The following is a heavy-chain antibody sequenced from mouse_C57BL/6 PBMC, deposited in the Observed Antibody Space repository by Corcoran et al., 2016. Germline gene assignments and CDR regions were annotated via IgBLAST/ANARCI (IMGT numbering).Heavy chain of an antibody. J-gene: IGHJ4*01. CDR2: INTYSGVP. CDR1: GYTFTTYG. Sequence: QIQLVQSGPELKKPGETVKISCKASGYTFTTYGMSWVKKAPGKGLKWMGWINTYSGVPTYADDFKGRFAFSLETSASTAYLQINNLKNEDTATYFCARPVVDYAMDYWGQGTSVTVSS. D-gene: IGHD1-1*01. V-gene: IGHV9-3*01. CDR3: ARPVVDYAMDY.